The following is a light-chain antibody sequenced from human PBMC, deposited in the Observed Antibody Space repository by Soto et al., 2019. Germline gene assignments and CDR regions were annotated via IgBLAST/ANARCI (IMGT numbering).Light chain of an antibody. CDR2: GAS. Sequence: EILMTQSPATLSVSPGERATLSCRASQNVRSNLAWYQQKTGQAPRLLIYGASTRATGIPARFSGSGSGTEFTLTISSLQSEDFAIYYCQQFNNWPQAFGQGTKVDIK. J-gene: IGKJ1*01. CDR3: QQFNNWPQA. CDR1: QNVRSN. V-gene: IGKV3-15*01.